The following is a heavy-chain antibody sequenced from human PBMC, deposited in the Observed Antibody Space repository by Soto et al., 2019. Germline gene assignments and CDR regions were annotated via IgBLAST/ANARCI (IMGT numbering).Heavy chain of an antibody. CDR3: ASSYGSGYRAFDY. J-gene: IGHJ4*02. Sequence: QVQLVQSGAEVKKPGSSVRVSCKASGDTFSFYSINWVRQAPGLGLEWMGRINPILSMSNYAQWFQGRVTVTADKSTSTAYMELSSLRSEDTAMYYCASSYGSGYRAFDYWGQGALVTVSS. V-gene: IGHV1-69*02. D-gene: IGHD3-10*01. CDR2: INPILSMS. CDR1: GDTFSFYS.